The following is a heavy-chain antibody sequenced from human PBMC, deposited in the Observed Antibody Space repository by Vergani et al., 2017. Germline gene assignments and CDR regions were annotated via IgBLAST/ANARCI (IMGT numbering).Heavy chain of an antibody. D-gene: IGHD4-17*01. CDR3: ATPQTVTTGGMEV. Sequence: EVQLVQSGAEVKKTGATMKISCKVSGYTFTDHYMHWVQQAPGKGLEWMGLVDPEDGETIYAEKFKGRVTIAADTSTDTAHLELSSLRSEDTAVYYCATPQTVTTGGMEVWGQGTTVIVSS. J-gene: IGHJ6*02. CDR2: VDPEDGET. CDR1: GYTFTDHY. V-gene: IGHV1-69-2*01.